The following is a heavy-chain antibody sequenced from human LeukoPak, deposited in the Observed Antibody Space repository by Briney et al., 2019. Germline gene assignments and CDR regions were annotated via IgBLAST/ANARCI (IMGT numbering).Heavy chain of an antibody. J-gene: IGHJ6*03. CDR1: GFTFSSYE. V-gene: IGHV3-48*03. CDR3: AGGFWSGYYGYYYYMDV. D-gene: IGHD3-3*01. Sequence: GGSLRLSCAASGFTFSSYEMNWVRQAPGKGLEWVSYISSSGSTIYYADSVKGRFTISRDNAKNSLYLQMNSLRAEDTAVYYCAGGFWSGYYGYYYYMDVWGKGATVTVSS. CDR2: ISSSGSTI.